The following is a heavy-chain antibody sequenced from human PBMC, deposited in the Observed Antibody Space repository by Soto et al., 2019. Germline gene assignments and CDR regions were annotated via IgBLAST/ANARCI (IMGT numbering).Heavy chain of an antibody. D-gene: IGHD3-10*01. CDR2: IYYSGST. CDR1: GGSISSGGYY. Sequence: SETLSLTCTVSGGSISSGGYYWSWIRQHPGKGLEWIGYIYYSGSTYYNPSLKSRVTISVDTSKNQFSLKLSSVTAADTAVYYCARDSIGSGSYPTYYYYGMDVWGQGTTVTVYS. V-gene: IGHV4-31*03. CDR3: ARDSIGSGSYPTYYYYGMDV. J-gene: IGHJ6*02.